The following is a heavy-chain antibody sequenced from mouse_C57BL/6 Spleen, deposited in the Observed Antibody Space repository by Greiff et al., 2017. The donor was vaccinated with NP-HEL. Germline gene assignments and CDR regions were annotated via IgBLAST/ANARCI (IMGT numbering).Heavy chain of an antibody. Sequence: EVQLQQSGPELVKPGASVKISCKASGYTFTDYYMNWVKQSHGKSLEWIGDINPNNGGTSYNQKFKGKATLTVDKSSSTAYMELRSLTSEDSAVYYCARGNGKTSFDVWGTGTTVTVSS. V-gene: IGHV1-26*01. CDR2: INPNNGGT. J-gene: IGHJ1*03. CDR1: GYTFTDYY. D-gene: IGHD2-1*01. CDR3: ARGNGKTSFDV.